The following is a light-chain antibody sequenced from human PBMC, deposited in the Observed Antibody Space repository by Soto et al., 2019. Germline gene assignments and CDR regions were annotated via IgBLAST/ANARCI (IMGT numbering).Light chain of an antibody. CDR1: QGISNY. V-gene: IGKV1-27*01. CDR3: QKYESDPFT. J-gene: IGKJ3*01. CDR2: AAS. Sequence: DIQMTQSPSSLSASVGDRVTITCRASQGISNYLAWYQQKPGKVPTLLIYAASTLHSGVPSRFSGSGSGTDFTLSISSLQPEDVATYYCQKYESDPFTFGPGIKVEI.